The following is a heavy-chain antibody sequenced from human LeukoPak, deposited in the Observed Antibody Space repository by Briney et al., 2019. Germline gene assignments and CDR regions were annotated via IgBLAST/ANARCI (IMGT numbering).Heavy chain of an antibody. D-gene: IGHD3-3*01. CDR2: IKSTSSII. CDR1: GFTFSGFS. V-gene: IGHV3-48*04. J-gene: IGHJ4*02. CDR3: ARAGGFLEWLLPDY. Sequence: GSLRLSCVASGFTFSGFSMNWVRQAPGTGLEWVSYIKSTSSIIYYADSVKGRFTISRDNAKNSLYLQMNSLRAEDTAVYYCARAGGFLEWLLPDYWGQGTLVTVSS.